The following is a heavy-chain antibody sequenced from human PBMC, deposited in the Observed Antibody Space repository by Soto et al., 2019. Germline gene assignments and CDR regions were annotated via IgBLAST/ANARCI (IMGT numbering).Heavy chain of an antibody. CDR3: AKDSYGGYYGAFDI. J-gene: IGHJ3*02. Sequence: EVQLLESGGGLVQPGGSLRLSCTASGFTFSNYAMRWVRQAPGKGLEWVSVISGGGDSASHADSVRGRFTISRDNSINTLYLQMNSLRAEDTALYYCAKDSYGGYYGAFDIWGQGTMVTVSS. CDR2: ISGGGDSA. D-gene: IGHD3-3*01. V-gene: IGHV3-23*01. CDR1: GFTFSNYA.